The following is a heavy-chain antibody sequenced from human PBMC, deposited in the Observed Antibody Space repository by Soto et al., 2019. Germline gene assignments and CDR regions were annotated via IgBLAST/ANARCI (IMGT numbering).Heavy chain of an antibody. CDR2: ISRSHSDI. CDR1: GFSISNFG. D-gene: IGHD5-18*01. J-gene: IGHJ5*02. CDR3: GRDGPNGYSPYDIDT. V-gene: IGHV3-48*02. Sequence: EVQLVESGGGLVPPGGSLRLSCSASGFSISNFGMFWVRQAPGRGLEWISFISRSHSDIYYADSVKGRFTISRDNAKNSIFLQMNNLRDEDRAVDYSGRDGPNGYSPYDIDTWGQGVPVTVSS.